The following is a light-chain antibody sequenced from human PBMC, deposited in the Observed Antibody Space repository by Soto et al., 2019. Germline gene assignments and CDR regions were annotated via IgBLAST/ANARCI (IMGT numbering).Light chain of an antibody. CDR2: DAS. CDR1: QSVSSY. V-gene: IGKV3-11*01. CDR3: QQRSNWPMYT. J-gene: IGKJ2*01. Sequence: EIVLTQSPATLSLSPGESATLSCRASQSVSSYLAWYQQKPGQAPRLIIYDASNRATGISARFSGSGYGTDFTLTISSLEPEDFAVYYCQQRSNWPMYTFGQGTKLEIK.